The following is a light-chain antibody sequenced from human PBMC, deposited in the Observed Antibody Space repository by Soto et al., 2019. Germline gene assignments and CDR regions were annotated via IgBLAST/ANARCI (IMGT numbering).Light chain of an antibody. CDR1: QSVSSY. CDR2: DAS. J-gene: IGKJ1*01. V-gene: IGKV3-11*01. Sequence: EIVLTQSPATLSLSPGERATLSCRASQSVSSYLAWYQQKPGQAPRLLIYDASNRATGIPARFSGSASGTDFTLTISMLEHEDVADYYCQQRSYWPGTFGQGTKVEIK. CDR3: QQRSYWPGT.